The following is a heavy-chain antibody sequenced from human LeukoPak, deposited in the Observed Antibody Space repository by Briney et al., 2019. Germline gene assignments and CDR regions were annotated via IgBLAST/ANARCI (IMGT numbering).Heavy chain of an antibody. CDR1: GGSISSSSYY. CDR2: IYYSGST. CDR3: ASSGYSSSWYRVGY. Sequence: PSETLSLTCTVSGGSISSSSYYWGWIRQPPGKGLEWIGSIYYSGSTYYNPSLKSRVTISVDTSKNQFSLKLSSVTAADTAMYYCASSGYSSSWYRVGYWGQGTLVTVSS. V-gene: IGHV4-39*07. D-gene: IGHD6-13*01. J-gene: IGHJ4*02.